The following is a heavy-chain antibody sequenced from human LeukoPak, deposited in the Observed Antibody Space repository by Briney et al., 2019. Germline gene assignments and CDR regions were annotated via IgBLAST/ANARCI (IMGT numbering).Heavy chain of an antibody. J-gene: IGHJ4*02. CDR2: IYYSGTT. V-gene: IGHV4-39*01. CDR3: AGGRSSVLGY. D-gene: IGHD6-19*01. CDR1: GGSISSSTYY. Sequence: SETLSLTCTVSGGSISSSTYYWGWIRQPPGKGLEWIGSIYYSGTTYYNPSLKSRVTISVDTSKNQFSLKLSSVTAADTAVYYCAGGRSSVLGYWGQGTLVTVSS.